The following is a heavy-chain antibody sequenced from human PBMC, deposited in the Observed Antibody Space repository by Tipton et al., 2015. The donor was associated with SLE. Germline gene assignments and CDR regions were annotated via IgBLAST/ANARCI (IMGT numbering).Heavy chain of an antibody. CDR1: GFTFGDYA. V-gene: IGHV4-34*01. CDR2: INHSGST. CDR3: ARHLDGGNSSYFDY. J-gene: IGHJ4*02. D-gene: IGHD4-23*01. Sequence: LRLSCTASGFTFGDYAMSWIRQPPGKGLEWIGEINHSGSTNYNPSLKSRVTISVDTSKNQFSLKLSSVTAADTAVYYCARHLDGGNSSYFDYWGQGTLVTVSS.